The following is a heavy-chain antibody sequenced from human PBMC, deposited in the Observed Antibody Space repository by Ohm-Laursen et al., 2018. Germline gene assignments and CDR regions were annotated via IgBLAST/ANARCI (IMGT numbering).Heavy chain of an antibody. J-gene: IGHJ4*02. CDR1: GFTFDEYA. V-gene: IGHV3-9*01. CDR3: SKGGGNYYDGSGYQNYFDY. CDR2: ISWNSGDI. D-gene: IGHD3-22*01. Sequence: SLRLSCTASGFTFDEYAMHWVRQAPGKGLEWVSGISWNSGDIGYADSVKGRFTISRDNAKNSLYLQMNSLRAEDTALYYCSKGGGNYYDGSGYQNYFDYWGQGTLVTVSS.